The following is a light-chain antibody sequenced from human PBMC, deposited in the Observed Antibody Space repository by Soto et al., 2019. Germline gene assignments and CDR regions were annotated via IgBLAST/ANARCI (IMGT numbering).Light chain of an antibody. J-gene: IGKJ4*01. V-gene: IGKV3-15*01. CDR1: QGVSNN. CDR2: HAS. Sequence: EIVMTQSPATLSVSPGERATVSCRASQGVSNNLAWYQQKPGQAPRLLIYHASTGATGIPARFSGSGSGTEFTLTISSLQSEDFAVYYCQQYNKWPLTFGGGTKVEIK. CDR3: QQYNKWPLT.